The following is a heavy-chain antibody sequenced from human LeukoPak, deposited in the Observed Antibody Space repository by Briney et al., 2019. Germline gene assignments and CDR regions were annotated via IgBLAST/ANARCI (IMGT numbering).Heavy chain of an antibody. CDR1: GRSISFYS. CDR2: ISHSGST. J-gene: IGHJ3*02. Sequence: PSETLSLTCTVSGRSISFYSWTWIRQSPGKGLEWIGSISHSGSTNYNPSLKSRVTISLDTSENHFSLKLSTVTAADTAVYYCARDYDGGAFDIWNQGTLVTVSA. V-gene: IGHV4-59*01. D-gene: IGHD3-22*01. CDR3: ARDYDGGAFDI.